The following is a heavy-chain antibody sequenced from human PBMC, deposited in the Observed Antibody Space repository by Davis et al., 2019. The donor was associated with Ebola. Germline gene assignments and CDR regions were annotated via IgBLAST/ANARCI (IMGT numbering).Heavy chain of an antibody. Sequence: SGPTLVKPTQTLTLTCSLSGFSVTTVGVGVAWTRQPPGKALEWLALIYWDNDQYYNPSLRSRLTVTKDDSRNQVVLTMTNMDPEDTATYFCAHKTTTGLHYWGQGTLVTVSS. V-gene: IGHV2-5*02. CDR1: GFSVTTVGVG. CDR3: AHKTTTGLHY. CDR2: IYWDNDQ. J-gene: IGHJ4*02. D-gene: IGHD1-1*01.